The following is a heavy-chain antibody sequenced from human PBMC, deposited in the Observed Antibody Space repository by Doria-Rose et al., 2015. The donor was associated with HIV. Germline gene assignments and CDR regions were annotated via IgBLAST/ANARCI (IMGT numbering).Heavy chain of an antibody. Sequence: VQLVESGGGVVQPGGSLRLSCAASGFTFSSYGMHWVRQAPGKGLEWVAFIRYDGSNKYYADSVRGRFAISRDNSKNTLYLQMYSLRTEDTAVYYCAKDRDSGGGDCYPDYWGQGTLVTVSS. V-gene: IGHV3-30*02. J-gene: IGHJ4*02. CDR3: AKDRDSGGGDCYPDY. CDR1: GFTFSSYG. D-gene: IGHD2-21*02. CDR2: IRYDGSNK.